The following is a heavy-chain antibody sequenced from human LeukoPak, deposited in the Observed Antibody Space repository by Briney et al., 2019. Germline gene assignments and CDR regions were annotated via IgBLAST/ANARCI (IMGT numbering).Heavy chain of an antibody. V-gene: IGHV4-61*05. J-gene: IGHJ4*02. CDR2: IYYSGST. Sequence: SETLSLTCTVSGGSIGSSSYYWGWIRQPPGKGLEWIGYIYYSGSTNYNPSLKSRVTISVDTSKNQFSLKLSSVTAADTAVYYCARVRYCSSTSCYAGGYFDYWGQGTLVTVSS. CDR3: ARVRYCSSTSCYAGGYFDY. CDR1: GGSIGSSSYY. D-gene: IGHD2-2*01.